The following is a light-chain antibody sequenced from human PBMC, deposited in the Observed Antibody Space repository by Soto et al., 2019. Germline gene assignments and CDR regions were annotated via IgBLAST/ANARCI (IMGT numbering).Light chain of an antibody. V-gene: IGKV1-39*01. CDR2: GAS. J-gene: IGKJ1*01. CDR1: QSISNY. Sequence: DIQMTQSPSSPSAFVGDRVTITCRASQSISNYLNWYQQKPGKAPKLLIYGASNLESGVPSRFSGSGSGTDFTLTISSLQPEDFATYYCQQSYSTPWTFGQGTKVDIK. CDR3: QQSYSTPWT.